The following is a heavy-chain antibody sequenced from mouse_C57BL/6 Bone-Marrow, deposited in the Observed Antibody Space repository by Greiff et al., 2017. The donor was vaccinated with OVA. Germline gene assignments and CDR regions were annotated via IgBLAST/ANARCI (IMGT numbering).Heavy chain of an antibody. J-gene: IGHJ3*01. CDR3: ARRADSSGFAY. D-gene: IGHD3-2*02. Sequence: EVQVVESGGGLVKPGGSLKLSCAASGFTFSDYGMHWVRQAPEKGLEWVAYISSGSSTIYYADKVKGRFTISRDNAKNTLFLQMTSLRSEDTAMYYCARRADSSGFAYWGQGTLVTVSA. V-gene: IGHV5-17*01. CDR1: GFTFSDYG. CDR2: ISSGSSTI.